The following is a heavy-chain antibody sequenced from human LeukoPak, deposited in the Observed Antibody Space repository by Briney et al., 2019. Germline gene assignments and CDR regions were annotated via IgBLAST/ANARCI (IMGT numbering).Heavy chain of an antibody. Sequence: SSVKVPCKASGGTFSSYAISWVRQAPGQGLEWMGGIIPILGTVNYAQKFQSRVTITADESTSTAYMELSSLRSEDTAVYYCARVVNSGEYYYYYMDVWGKGTTVTVSS. V-gene: IGHV1-69*01. J-gene: IGHJ6*03. CDR3: ARVVNSGEYYYYYMDV. D-gene: IGHD3-10*01. CDR2: IIPILGTV. CDR1: GGTFSSYA.